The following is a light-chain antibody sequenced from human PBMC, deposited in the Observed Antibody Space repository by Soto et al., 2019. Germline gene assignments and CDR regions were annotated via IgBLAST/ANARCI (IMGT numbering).Light chain of an antibody. J-gene: IGLJ1*01. CDR1: SSDVGGYNY. V-gene: IGLV2-14*01. CDR2: DVS. Sequence: QSVLPQPSYVSGSPGQSITISCTGTSSDVGGYNYVSWYQQHPGKAPKLMIYDVSNRPSGVSNRFSGSKSGNTASLTISGLQAEDEADYYCSSYTSSSTLVVFGTGTKVTVL. CDR3: SSYTSSSTLVV.